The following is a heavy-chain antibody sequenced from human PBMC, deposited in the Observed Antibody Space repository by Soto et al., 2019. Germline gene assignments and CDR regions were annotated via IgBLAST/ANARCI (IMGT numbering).Heavy chain of an antibody. J-gene: IGHJ6*02. CDR2: SRNKANSHTT. Sequence: EVQLVESGGGLVQPGGSLRLSCATSGFSLSDHYMDWVRQAPGKGLEWVGRSRNKANSHTTDYAASVKGRFTISRDDSKDSVYLQMSSLKIEDTAVYYCSGGRMVSTSFYGMDVWGQGTTVTVSS. CDR3: SGGRMVSTSFYGMDV. D-gene: IGHD2-8*01. CDR1: GFSLSDHY. V-gene: IGHV3-72*01.